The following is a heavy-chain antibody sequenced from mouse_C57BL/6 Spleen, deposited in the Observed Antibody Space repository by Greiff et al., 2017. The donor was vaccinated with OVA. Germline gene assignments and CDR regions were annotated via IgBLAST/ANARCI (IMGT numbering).Heavy chain of an antibody. D-gene: IGHD1-1*01. CDR1: GFSLSTFGMG. CDR3: ARITTVVATRLVDY. Sequence: QVTLKESGPGILQPSQTLSLTCSFSGFSLSTFGMGVGWIRQPSGKGLEWLAHIWWDDDKYYNPALKSRLTISKDTSKNQVFLEIANVDTADTATDYCARITTVVATRLVDYWGQGTTLTVSS. CDR2: IWWDDDK. V-gene: IGHV8-8*01. J-gene: IGHJ2*01.